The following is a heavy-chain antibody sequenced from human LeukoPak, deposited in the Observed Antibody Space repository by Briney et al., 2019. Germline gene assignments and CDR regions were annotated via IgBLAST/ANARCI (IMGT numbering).Heavy chain of an antibody. D-gene: IGHD6-6*01. J-gene: IGHJ4*02. Sequence: ASVKVSCKASGGTFSSYAISWVRQAPGQGLEWMGGISAYNGNTNYAQKLQGRVTMTTDTSTSTAYMELRSLRSDDTAVYYCARVGAAPVNEWGQGTLATVSS. CDR3: ARVGAAPVNE. CDR1: GGTFSSYA. CDR2: ISAYNGNT. V-gene: IGHV1-18*01.